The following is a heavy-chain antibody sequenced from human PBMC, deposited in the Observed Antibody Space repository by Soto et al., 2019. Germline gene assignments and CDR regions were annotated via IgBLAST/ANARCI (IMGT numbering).Heavy chain of an antibody. CDR2: VSYDGSKK. V-gene: IGHV3-30*03. D-gene: IGHD3-22*01. J-gene: IGHJ5*01. Sequence: PGGSLRLSCAGSGFTFSRNGMHWVRQAPGKGLEWVALVSYDGSKKYYVDSVKGRFTISRDNSENTLYLQMNSLRAEDTAVYYCARWVGGSMSDNSGKYDSWGQGTLVTVSS. CDR1: GFTFSRNG. CDR3: ARWVGGSMSDNSGKYDS.